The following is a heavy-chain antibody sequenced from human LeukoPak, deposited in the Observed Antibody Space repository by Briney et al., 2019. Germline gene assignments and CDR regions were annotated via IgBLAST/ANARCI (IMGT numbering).Heavy chain of an antibody. CDR3: ARGGSTIFGVVSTFDY. CDR2: TSDDGSNK. CDR1: GFTFSSYA. J-gene: IGHJ4*02. Sequence: QSGGSLRLSCAASGFTFSSYAMHWVRQAPGKGLEWVAVTSDDGSNKYYADSVKGRFTISRDNSKNTLYLQMNSLRAEDTAVYYCARGGSTIFGVVSTFDYWGQGTLVTVSS. D-gene: IGHD3-3*01. V-gene: IGHV3-30-3*01.